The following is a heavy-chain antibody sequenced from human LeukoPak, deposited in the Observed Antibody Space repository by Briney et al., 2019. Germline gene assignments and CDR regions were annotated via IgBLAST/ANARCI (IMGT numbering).Heavy chain of an antibody. CDR3: ARPAYSGRSDTFDI. J-gene: IGHJ3*02. V-gene: IGHV5-51*01. D-gene: IGHD1-26*01. CDR1: GYTFTSYW. CDR2: IYPGDSDT. Sequence: PGESLKISCKGSGYTFTSYWIAWVRQMPGKGLEWMGIIYPGDSDTRYSPSFQGQVTISADKSISTAYLQWSSLKASDTAMYYRARPAYSGRSDTFDIWGLGTMVTVSS.